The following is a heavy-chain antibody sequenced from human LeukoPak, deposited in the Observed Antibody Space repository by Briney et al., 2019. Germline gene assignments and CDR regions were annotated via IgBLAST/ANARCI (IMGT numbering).Heavy chain of an antibody. CDR2: ISYDGSNK. V-gene: IGHV3-30*18. CDR1: GFTFSSYG. CDR3: AKISIGRSMDV. J-gene: IGHJ6*02. D-gene: IGHD6-6*01. Sequence: AGGSLRLSCAASGFTFSSYGMHWVRQAPGKGLEGVAVISYDGSNKYYADSVKGRFTISRDNSKNTLYLQMNSLRAEDTAVYYCAKISIGRSMDVWGQGTTVTVSS.